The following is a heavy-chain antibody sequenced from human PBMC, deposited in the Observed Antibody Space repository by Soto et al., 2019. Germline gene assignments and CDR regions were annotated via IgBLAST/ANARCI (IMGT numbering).Heavy chain of an antibody. D-gene: IGHD2-15*01. CDR1: GYTLTELS. J-gene: IGHJ4*02. Sequence: GASVKVSCKVSGYTLTELSMHWVRQAPGKGLEWMGGFDPEDGETIYAQKFQGRVTMTEDTSTDTAYMELSSLRSEDTAVYYCATDFHSKTPSGYWGQGTLVTVSS. CDR2: FDPEDGET. CDR3: ATDFHSKTPSGY. V-gene: IGHV1-24*01.